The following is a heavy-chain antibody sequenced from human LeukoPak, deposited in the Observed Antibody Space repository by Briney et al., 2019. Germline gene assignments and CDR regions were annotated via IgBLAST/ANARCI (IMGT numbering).Heavy chain of an antibody. Sequence: GRSLRLSCAASGFTFSSYAMRWVRQALGKGLEWVAVISYDGSNKYYAGSVKGRFTISRDNSKNTLYLQMNSLRAEDTAVYYCAREGGSGWNRDAFDIWGQGTMVTVSS. CDR3: AREGGSGWNRDAFDI. CDR2: ISYDGSNK. J-gene: IGHJ3*02. CDR1: GFTFSSYA. D-gene: IGHD6-19*01. V-gene: IGHV3-30*01.